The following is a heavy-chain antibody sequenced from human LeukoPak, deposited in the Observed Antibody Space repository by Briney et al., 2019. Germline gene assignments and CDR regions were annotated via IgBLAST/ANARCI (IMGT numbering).Heavy chain of an antibody. V-gene: IGHV3-11*06. J-gene: IGHJ4*02. Sequence: GGSLRLSCAASGFTLSDYYMSWIRQAPGKGLERISYISGGSTYTNYADSVKGRFTISRDNAKKSLYLQMNSLRAEDTAVYHCARDAKEWQWLLDHWGQGTQVTVSS. D-gene: IGHD6-19*01. CDR2: ISGGSTYT. CDR3: ARDAKEWQWLLDH. CDR1: GFTLSDYY.